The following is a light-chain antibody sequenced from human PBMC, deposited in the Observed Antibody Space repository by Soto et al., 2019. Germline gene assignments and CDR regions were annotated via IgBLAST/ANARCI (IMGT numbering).Light chain of an antibody. CDR2: MAS. Sequence: DIQVTQSPSALSASVGDRVTITCRASQSVDNWLAWSQRRPGKAPKLMIYMASTLEVGVPSRFSGSASGTEFALTISSLQPDDSATYYCQQYKTYTPTFGHGTKVEI. V-gene: IGKV1-5*03. J-gene: IGKJ1*01. CDR1: QSVDNW. CDR3: QQYKTYTPT.